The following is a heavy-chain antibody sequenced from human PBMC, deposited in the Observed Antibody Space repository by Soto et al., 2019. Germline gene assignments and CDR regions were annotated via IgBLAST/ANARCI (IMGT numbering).Heavy chain of an antibody. Sequence: SETLSLTCTVSGGSISSCYWSWIRQPPGKGLEWIGYIYYSGSTNYNPSLKSRVTISVDTSKNQFSLKLSSVTAADTAVYYCAREGCSSTSCPVDYWGQGTLVTVSS. CDR3: AREGCSSTSCPVDY. V-gene: IGHV4-59*01. D-gene: IGHD2-2*01. CDR1: GGSISSCY. CDR2: IYYSGST. J-gene: IGHJ4*02.